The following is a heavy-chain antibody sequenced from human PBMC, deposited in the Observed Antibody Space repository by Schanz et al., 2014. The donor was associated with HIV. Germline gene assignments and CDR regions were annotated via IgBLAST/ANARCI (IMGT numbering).Heavy chain of an antibody. CDR2: ISGSGGRT. D-gene: IGHD3-3*01. J-gene: IGHJ6*02. CDR1: GLTFSTYA. Sequence: EVQVLESGGDLVQPGGSLRLSCAASGLTFSTYAMTWVRQAAGKGLEWVSSISGSGGRTYHADSEKGRFTISRDNSKNTVYLQMNSLRAEDTAVYYCAKTGWSQGNYYYYYGMDVWGQGTTVTVSS. V-gene: IGHV3-23*01. CDR3: AKTGWSQGNYYYYYGMDV.